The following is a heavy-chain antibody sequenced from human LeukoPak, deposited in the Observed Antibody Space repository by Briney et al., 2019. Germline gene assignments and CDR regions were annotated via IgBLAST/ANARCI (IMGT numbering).Heavy chain of an antibody. J-gene: IGHJ4*02. D-gene: IGHD3-10*01. CDR1: GFTFSTYS. CDR3: ARDLTGSGSPLDY. V-gene: IGHV3-21*01. Sequence: GGSLRLSCAASGFTFSTYSMNWVRQAPGEGLEWVSSISSSSRYIYYADTVKGRFTISRDNAKNSLYLQMNSLRVEDTAVYYCARDLTGSGSPLDYWGQGTLVTVSS. CDR2: ISSSSRYI.